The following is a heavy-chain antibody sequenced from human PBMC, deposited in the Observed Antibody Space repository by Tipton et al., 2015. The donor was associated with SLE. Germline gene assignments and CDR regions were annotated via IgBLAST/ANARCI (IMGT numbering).Heavy chain of an antibody. CDR1: GGSISSGGYS. Sequence: TLSLTCAVSGGSISSGGYSWSWIRQPPGKGLEWIGYIYHSGSTNYNPSLKSRVTISVDTSKNQFSLKLSSVTAADTAVYYCARGHERYFDWLLKGDWFDPWGQGTLVTVSS. D-gene: IGHD3-9*01. CDR2: IYHSGST. CDR3: ARGHERYFDWLLKGDWFDP. J-gene: IGHJ5*02. V-gene: IGHV4-30-2*01.